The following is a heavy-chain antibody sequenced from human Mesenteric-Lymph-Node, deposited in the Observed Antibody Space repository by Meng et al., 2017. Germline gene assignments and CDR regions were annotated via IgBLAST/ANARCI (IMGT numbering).Heavy chain of an antibody. V-gene: IGHV1-46*01. CDR1: GYTFTSYY. CDR3: ARVGVVVPAAIPITYYYYGMDV. D-gene: IGHD2-2*01. CDR2: INPSGGST. Sequence: ASVKVSCKASGYTFTSYYMHWVRQAPGQGLEWMGIINPSGGSTSYAQKFQGRVTMTRDTSTSTVYMELSSLRSEDTAVYYCARVGVVVPAAIPITYYYYGMDVWGQGTTVTVSS. J-gene: IGHJ6*02.